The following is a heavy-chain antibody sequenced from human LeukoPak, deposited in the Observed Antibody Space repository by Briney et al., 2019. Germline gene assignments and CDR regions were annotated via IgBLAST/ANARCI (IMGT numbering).Heavy chain of an antibody. Sequence: GGSLTLSCAASGFTVSSNYMSWVRQPPGKGLEWVSYIYSGGSTYYADSVKGRFTISRDNSKNTLYLQMNSLRAEDTAVYYCARDTEGSVDYYYMDVWGKGTTVTVS. CDR3: ARDTEGSVDYYYMDV. CDR2: IYSGGST. J-gene: IGHJ6*03. CDR1: GFTVSSNY. V-gene: IGHV3-53*01.